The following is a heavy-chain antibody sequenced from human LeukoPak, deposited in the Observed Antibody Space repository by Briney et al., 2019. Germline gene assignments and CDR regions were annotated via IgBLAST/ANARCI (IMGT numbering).Heavy chain of an antibody. D-gene: IGHD3-10*01. Sequence: SETLSLTCAVSGYSISSGYYWGWIRQPPGKGLEWIGSIYHSGSTYYTPSLKSRVTISVDTSKNQFSLKLSSVTAADTAVCYCARDPFYYGSGSYQNYYFDYWGQGTLVTVSS. V-gene: IGHV4-38-2*02. CDR1: GYSISSGYY. J-gene: IGHJ4*02. CDR2: IYHSGST. CDR3: ARDPFYYGSGSYQNYYFDY.